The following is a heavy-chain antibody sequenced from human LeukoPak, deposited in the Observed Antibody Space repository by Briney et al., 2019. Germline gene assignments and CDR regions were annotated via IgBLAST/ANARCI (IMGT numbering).Heavy chain of an antibody. Sequence: PSETLSLTCAVYGGSFSGYYWSWIRQPPGKGLEWIGEINHSGSTNYNPSLKSRVTISVDTSKNQFSLKQSSVTAADTAVYYCARRLPYGSGSYGYWGQGTLVTVSS. CDR3: ARRLPYGSGSYGY. J-gene: IGHJ4*02. CDR2: INHSGST. CDR1: GGSFSGYY. V-gene: IGHV4-34*01. D-gene: IGHD3-10*01.